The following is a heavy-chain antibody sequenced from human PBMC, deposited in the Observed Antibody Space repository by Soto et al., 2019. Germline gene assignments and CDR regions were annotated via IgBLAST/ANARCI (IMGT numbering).Heavy chain of an antibody. V-gene: IGHV4-38-2*01. J-gene: IGHJ6*02. CDR1: GYSIGSGSC. CDR3: ARTFDYYGMDV. Sequence: XEILSLTFAVAGYSIGSGSCWAWIRQSPGKGLEWIGSIYHAGSVYYNPSLNGRVALSMDTSKNHFSLKLTSVTAADTAVYYCARTFDYYGMDVWGQGTTVTVSS. CDR2: IYHAGSV.